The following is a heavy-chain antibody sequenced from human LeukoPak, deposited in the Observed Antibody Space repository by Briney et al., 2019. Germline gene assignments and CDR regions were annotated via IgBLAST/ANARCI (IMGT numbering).Heavy chain of an antibody. CDR1: GFTFSSYA. CDR3: ARNLYYDFWSGYPEGFDY. J-gene: IGHJ4*02. D-gene: IGHD3-3*01. Sequence: PGGSLRLSCAASGFTFSSYAMHRVRQAPGKGLEWVAVISYDGSNKYYADSVKGRFTISRDNSKNTLYLQMNSLRAEDTAVYYCARNLYYDFWSGYPEGFDYWGQGTLVTVSS. V-gene: IGHV3-30-3*01. CDR2: ISYDGSNK.